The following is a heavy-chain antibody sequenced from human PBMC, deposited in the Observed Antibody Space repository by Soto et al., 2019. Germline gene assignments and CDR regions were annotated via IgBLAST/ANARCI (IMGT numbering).Heavy chain of an antibody. J-gene: IGHJ4*02. CDR3: ARGQSSLLLDC. V-gene: IGHV4-34*01. Sequence: PSETLSLTCGVYGGSFSSYDWSWIRQPPGKGLEWIGEINHSGSTNYNPSLKSRVTISVDTSKNQFSLKLSSVTAADTAVYYCARGQSSLLLDCWGQGILVTVSS. CDR1: GGSFSSYD. D-gene: IGHD2-8*02. CDR2: INHSGST.